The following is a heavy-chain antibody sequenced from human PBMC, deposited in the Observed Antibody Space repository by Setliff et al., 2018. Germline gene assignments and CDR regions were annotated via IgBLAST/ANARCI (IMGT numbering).Heavy chain of an antibody. J-gene: IGHJ6*03. D-gene: IGHD1-1*01. CDR3: ARDREGDGNYYMDV. Sequence: PGGSLRLTCAASGFTFSTFAMSRVRQAPGKGLEWVANIKEDGSEKNYVDSVKGRFTISRDNSKNTLYLQMNSLRAEDTAVYYCARDREGDGNYYMDVWGKGTTVTVSS. CDR1: GFTFSTFA. CDR2: IKEDGSEK. V-gene: IGHV3-7*01.